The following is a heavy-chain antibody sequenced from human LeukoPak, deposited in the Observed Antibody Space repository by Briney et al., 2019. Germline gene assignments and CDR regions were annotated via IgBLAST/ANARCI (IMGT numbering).Heavy chain of an antibody. V-gene: IGHV4-34*01. CDR2: INHSGTT. J-gene: IGHJ4*02. CDR1: DGSFGDYY. D-gene: IGHD2-21*02. Sequence: SETLSLTCAVYDGSFGDYYWSWIRQPPGKGLEWIGEINHSGTTNCNPSLKSRVTISVDTSKSQFSLKLSSVTAADTAVYYCASLKVSNRGVVKGLEVTGISWGQGTLVTVSS. CDR3: ASLKVSNRGVVKGLEVTGIS.